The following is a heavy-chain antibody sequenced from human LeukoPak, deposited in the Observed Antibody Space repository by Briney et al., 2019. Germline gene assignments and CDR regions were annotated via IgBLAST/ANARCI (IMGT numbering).Heavy chain of an antibody. J-gene: IGHJ4*02. Sequence: GGSLRLPCAASGFTFSSYAMSWVRQAPGKGLEWASGISGSGGGTHYADSVKGRFTISRDNSKNTLDLQMNSLRAEDTAVNYFEKGWIDYFDYGGQGPLVPVPS. CDR3: EKGWIDYFDY. D-gene: IGHD2-2*03. CDR2: ISGSGGGT. CDR1: GFTFSSYA. V-gene: IGHV3-23*01.